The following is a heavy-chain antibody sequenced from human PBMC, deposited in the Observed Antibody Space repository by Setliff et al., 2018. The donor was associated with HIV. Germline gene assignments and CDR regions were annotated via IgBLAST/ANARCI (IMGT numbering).Heavy chain of an antibody. CDR3: ARMCGLPNDAFDI. V-gene: IGHV1-69*05. J-gene: IGHJ3*02. CDR1: GYTFTSYS. CDR2: IIPIFGTT. D-gene: IGHD1-26*01. Sequence: SVKVSCKASGYTFTSYSMHWVRQAPGQGLEWMGGIIPIFGTTNYAQKFQGRVTMTTDTSTSTAYMELRSLRSDDTAVYYCARMCGLPNDAFDIWGQGTMVTVS.